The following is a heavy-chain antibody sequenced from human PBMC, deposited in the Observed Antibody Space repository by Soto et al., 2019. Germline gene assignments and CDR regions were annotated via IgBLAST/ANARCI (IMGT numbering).Heavy chain of an antibody. CDR3: ARLATLLLWFGGPLDY. CDR2: INHSGST. V-gene: IGHV4-34*01. D-gene: IGHD3-10*01. Sequence: SETLSLTCAVYGGSFSGYYWSWIRQPPGKGLEWIGEINHSGSTNYNPSLKSRVTISVDTSKNQFSLKLSSVTAADTAVYYCARLATLLLWFGGPLDYWGQGTLVTVSS. J-gene: IGHJ4*02. CDR1: GGSFSGYY.